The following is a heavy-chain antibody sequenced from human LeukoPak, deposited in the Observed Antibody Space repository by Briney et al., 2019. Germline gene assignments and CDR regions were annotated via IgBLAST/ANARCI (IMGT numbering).Heavy chain of an antibody. CDR1: GYTFTSYD. V-gene: IGHV1-8*01. J-gene: IGHJ4*02. CDR2: MSPNSGNT. CDR3: ARGLKRGAGSIGY. Sequence: ASVKVSCKASGYTFTSYDINWVRQATGQGLEWMGWMSPNSGNTGYAQKFQGRVTMTRNTSISTAYMDLSSLRSEDTAVYYCARGLKRGAGSIGYWGQGTLVTVSS. D-gene: IGHD2/OR15-2a*01.